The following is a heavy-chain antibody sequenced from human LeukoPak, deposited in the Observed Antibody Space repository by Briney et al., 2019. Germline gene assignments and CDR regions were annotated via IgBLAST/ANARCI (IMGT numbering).Heavy chain of an antibody. CDR1: GYTLRELS. Sequence: ASVKVSCKVSGYTLRELSMYWVRQAPGKGLEVMGRFDPEYGEATYAQRFQGRLKVTEDTSTNTAYMELRRLTYEDTAVYYCATECTGGVCTTGVPMWFDPWGQGTPVTVSS. D-gene: IGHD1-1*01. J-gene: IGHJ5*02. CDR3: ATECTGGVCTTGVPMWFDP. CDR2: FDPEYGEA. V-gene: IGHV1-24*01.